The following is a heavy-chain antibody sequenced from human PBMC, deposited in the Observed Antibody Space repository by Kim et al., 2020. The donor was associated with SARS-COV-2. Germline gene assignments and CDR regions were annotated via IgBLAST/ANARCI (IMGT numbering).Heavy chain of an antibody. Sequence: GGSLRLSCAASGFTFSSYAMHWVRQAPGKGLEWVAVISYDGSNKYYADSVKGRFTISRDNSKNTLYLQMNSLRAEDTAVYYCARGGYDILTGYHDYFDY. CDR3: ARGGYDILTGYHDYFDY. V-gene: IGHV3-30*04. J-gene: IGHJ4*01. CDR1: GFTFSSYA. CDR2: ISYDGSNK. D-gene: IGHD3-9*01.